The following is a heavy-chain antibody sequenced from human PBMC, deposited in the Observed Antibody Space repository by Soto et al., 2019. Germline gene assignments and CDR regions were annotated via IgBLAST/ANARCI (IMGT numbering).Heavy chain of an antibody. CDR3: ARGYSGYDFYYFDY. D-gene: IGHD5-12*01. CDR2: IKQDGSEK. J-gene: IGHJ4*02. Sequence: GGALRLSCAAPGFTLCSYWMRWGPPAPGKGLEWVANIKQDGSEKYYVDSVKGRFTISRDNAKNPLYLQMNSLRAEDTAVYYCARGYSGYDFYYFDYWGQGTLVTVSS. CDR1: GFTLCSYW. V-gene: IGHV3-7*05.